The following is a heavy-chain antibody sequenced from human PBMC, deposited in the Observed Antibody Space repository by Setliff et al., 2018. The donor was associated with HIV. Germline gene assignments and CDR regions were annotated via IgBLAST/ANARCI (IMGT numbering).Heavy chain of an antibody. D-gene: IGHD6-19*01. J-gene: IGHJ1*01. V-gene: IGHV3-23*01. CDR1: GFTFSSYV. CDR3: AGSSQWLVGGYFHH. CDR2: ISGSGGST. Sequence: ETLSLSCGASGFTFSSYVMSWVRQAPGKGLEWVSGISGSGGSTFYEDSVKGRFIISRDNSNNMLHLQMNSLRVEDTAIYYCAGSSQWLVGGYFHHWGQGTLVTVSS.